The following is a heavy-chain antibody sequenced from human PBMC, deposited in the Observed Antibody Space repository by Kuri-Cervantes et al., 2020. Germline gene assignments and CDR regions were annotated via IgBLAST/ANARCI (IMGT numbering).Heavy chain of an antibody. Sequence: GRSLRLSSAASGFTFSSYAMHWVRQAPGKGLGWVAVISYDGSNKSYADSVKGRFTISRDNAKNSLYLQMTSLRAEDTAVYYCARGGRYFDWLDKALVGPYNWFDPWGQGTLVTVSS. D-gene: IGHD3-9*01. J-gene: IGHJ5*02. CDR3: ARGGRYFDWLDKALVGPYNWFDP. CDR1: GFTFSSYA. CDR2: ISYDGSNK. V-gene: IGHV3-30-3*01.